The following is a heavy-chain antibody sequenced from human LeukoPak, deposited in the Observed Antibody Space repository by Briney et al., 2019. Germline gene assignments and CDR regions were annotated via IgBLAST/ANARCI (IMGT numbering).Heavy chain of an antibody. CDR1: GFTFSSYW. CDR2: INSDGSST. J-gene: IGHJ4*02. D-gene: IGHD3-3*01. V-gene: IGHV3-74*01. CDR3: ARDHYDFWSGYHANFDY. Sequence: PGGSLRLSCAASGFTFSSYWMHWVRQAPGKGLVWVSRINSDGSSTSYADSVKGRFTISRDNAKNTLYLQMNSLRAEDTAVYYCARDHYDFWSGYHANFDYWGQGTLVTVSS.